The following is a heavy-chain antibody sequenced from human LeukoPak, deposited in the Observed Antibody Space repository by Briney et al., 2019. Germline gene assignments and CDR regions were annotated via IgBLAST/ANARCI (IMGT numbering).Heavy chain of an antibody. CDR2: IIPIFGTA. CDR3: ARLRSDGYNGIIDY. V-gene: IGHV1-69*13. CDR1: GGTFSSYA. J-gene: IGHJ4*02. D-gene: IGHD5-24*01. Sequence: SVKVSCKASGGTFSSYAISWVRQAPGQGLEWMGGIIPIFGTANYAQKFQGRVTITADESTSTAYMELSSLSSEDTAVYYCARLRSDGYNGIIDYWGQGTLVTVSS.